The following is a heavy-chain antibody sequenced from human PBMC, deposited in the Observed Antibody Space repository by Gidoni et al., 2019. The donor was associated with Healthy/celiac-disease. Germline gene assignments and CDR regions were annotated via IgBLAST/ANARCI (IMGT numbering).Heavy chain of an antibody. Sequence: QVQLVQSGAEVQKPGASEKVSCKASGYTFNSYGISWVRNATGQVRKWMVWISDYNGNKNYAQKIQGRVTMTTDTSTSTAYMELRSLRSDDPAVYYCAREGIVGAQTAFDIWGQGTMVTVSS. CDR1: GYTFNSYG. J-gene: IGHJ3*02. V-gene: IGHV1-18*01. CDR3: AREGIVGAQTAFDI. CDR2: ISDYNGNK. D-gene: IGHD1-26*01.